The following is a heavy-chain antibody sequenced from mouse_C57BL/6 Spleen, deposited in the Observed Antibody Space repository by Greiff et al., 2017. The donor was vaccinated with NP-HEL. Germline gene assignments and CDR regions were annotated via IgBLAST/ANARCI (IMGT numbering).Heavy chain of an antibody. V-gene: IGHV10-1*01. D-gene: IGHD2-5*01. CDR3: VRQAYYSNYYTMDY. CDR2: IRSKSNNYAT. CDR1: GFSFNTYA. J-gene: IGHJ4*01. Sequence: EVMLVESGGGLVQPKGSLKLSCAASGFSFNTYAMNWVRQGPGKGLEWVARIRSKSNNYATYYADSVKDRFTISRDDSESMLYLQMNNLQTEDTAMYYCVRQAYYSNYYTMDYWGQGTSVTVSS.